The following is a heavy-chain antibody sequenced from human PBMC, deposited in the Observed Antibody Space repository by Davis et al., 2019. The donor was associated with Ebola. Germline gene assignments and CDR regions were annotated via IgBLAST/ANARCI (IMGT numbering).Heavy chain of an antibody. Sequence: ASVKVSCKASGYTFTGYDINWVRQATGQGLEWMGRINPNSGGTNYAQKFQGRVTMTRDTSISTAYMELSRLRSDDTAVYYCARGWRHQWLVRFEENTVPHDYWGQGTLVTVSS. CDR1: GYTFTGYD. V-gene: IGHV1-2*06. CDR2: INPNSGGT. J-gene: IGHJ4*02. D-gene: IGHD6-19*01. CDR3: ARGWRHQWLVRFEENTVPHDY.